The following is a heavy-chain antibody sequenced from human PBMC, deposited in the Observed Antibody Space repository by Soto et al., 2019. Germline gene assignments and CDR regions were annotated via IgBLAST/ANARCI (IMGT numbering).Heavy chain of an antibody. CDR2: VHYTGNT. Sequence: QLQLKESGPGLVKPSETLSLTCTVSHGSITRSTFYWGWLRQPPGKGLEWIGSVHYTGNTYYNPSLKRRVTISIDSSKNHLYLKLSSVTAADTAVDYCARHLSSGDSSGYSGYWGQGALVTVSS. D-gene: IGHD6-19*01. J-gene: IGHJ4*02. CDR3: ARHLSSGDSSGYSGY. CDR1: HGSITRSTFY. V-gene: IGHV4-39*01.